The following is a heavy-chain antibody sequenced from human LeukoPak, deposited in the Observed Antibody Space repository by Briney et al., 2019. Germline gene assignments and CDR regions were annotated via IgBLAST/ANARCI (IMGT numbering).Heavy chain of an antibody. Sequence: PSETLSLTCTVSSGSISSDDYYWSWIRQHPGKGLEWIGYIYYSGTTYYNPSLKSRVTISVDTSKNQFSLKLSSVTAADTAVYYCARAISSTSRSCFIRFDPWGQGTLVTVSS. CDR3: ARAISSTSRSCFIRFDP. CDR1: SGSISSDDYY. J-gene: IGHJ5*02. V-gene: IGHV4-31*03. D-gene: IGHD2-2*01. CDR2: IYYSGTT.